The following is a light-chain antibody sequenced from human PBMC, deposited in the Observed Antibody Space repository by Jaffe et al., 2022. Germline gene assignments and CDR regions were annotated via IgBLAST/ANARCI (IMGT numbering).Light chain of an antibody. CDR2: GTS. CDR1: QRLNSDS. Sequence: IVLTQSPGTLSLSPGERATLSCRASQRLNSDSLAWYQHKPGQAPRLLIYGTSSRATGIADRFSGSGSGTDFTLTISRLEPEDVAVYYCQQYALSPHAFGQGTKLEIK. CDR3: QQYALSPHA. J-gene: IGKJ2*01. V-gene: IGKV3-20*01.